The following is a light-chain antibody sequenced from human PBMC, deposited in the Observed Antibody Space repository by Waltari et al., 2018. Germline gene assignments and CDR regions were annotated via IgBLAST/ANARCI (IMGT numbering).Light chain of an antibody. J-gene: IGLJ3*02. CDR3: QALGSNRWV. Sequence: SSELTQPPSVSVSPGQTASITCSGDILGSKYASWYQHKQGQSPLLVIYQDINRPSGIPERFSGSKSGNTATLTISGTQAMDDADYYCQALGSNRWVFGGGTKLTVL. CDR2: QDI. CDR1: ILGSKY. V-gene: IGLV3-1*01.